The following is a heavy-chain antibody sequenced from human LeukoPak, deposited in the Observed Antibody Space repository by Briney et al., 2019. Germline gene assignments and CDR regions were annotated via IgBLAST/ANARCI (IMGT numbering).Heavy chain of an antibody. D-gene: IGHD3-10*01. V-gene: IGHV3-21*01. Sequence: GGSLRLSCAASGFTFSNYSMNWVRQAPGKGLEWVSSISSSSSYIYYADSVKGRFTISRDNAKNSLYLQMNSLRAEDTAVYYCARDVRFGDRMYYLDYWGQGTLVTVSS. CDR3: ARDVRFGDRMYYLDY. J-gene: IGHJ4*02. CDR2: ISSSSSYI. CDR1: GFTFSNYS.